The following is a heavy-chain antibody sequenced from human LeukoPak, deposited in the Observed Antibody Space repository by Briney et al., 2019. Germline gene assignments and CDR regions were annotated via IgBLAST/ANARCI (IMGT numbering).Heavy chain of an antibody. J-gene: IGHJ4*02. Sequence: AGGSLRLSCAASGFTFSSYGKHWVRQAPGKGLEWVAFIRYDGSNKYYADSVKGRFTISRDNSKNTLYLQMNSLRAEDTAVYYCAKAQPGSIAVAGTSDYWGQGTLVTVSS. CDR1: GFTFSSYG. CDR2: IRYDGSNK. V-gene: IGHV3-30*02. D-gene: IGHD6-19*01. CDR3: AKAQPGSIAVAGTSDY.